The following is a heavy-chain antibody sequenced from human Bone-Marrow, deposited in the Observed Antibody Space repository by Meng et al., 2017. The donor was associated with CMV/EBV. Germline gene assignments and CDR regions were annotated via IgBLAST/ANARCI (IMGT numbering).Heavy chain of an antibody. CDR2: IYSGGAT. CDR1: GITVSNSF. J-gene: IGHJ4*02. D-gene: IGHD6-6*01. CDR3: ARDPGSSPSGTWG. Sequence: GGSLRLSCAASGITVSNSFMRWVRQAPGKGLEWVSLIYSGGATYYADSVKGRFTISRDNSKNTLYLQMNSLRVEDTAMYYCARDPGSSPSGTWGWGQGTLVTVSS. V-gene: IGHV3-66*02.